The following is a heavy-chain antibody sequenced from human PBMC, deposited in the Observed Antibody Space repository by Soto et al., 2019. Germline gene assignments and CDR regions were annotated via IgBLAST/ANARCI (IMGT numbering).Heavy chain of an antibody. CDR3: AKDLREYSSSFDAFDI. V-gene: IGHV3-30*18. D-gene: IGHD6-6*01. CDR1: GFTFSRYG. Sequence: GGSLRLSCAASGFTFSRYGMHWVRQAPGKGPEWVAVISYDGSNKYYADSVRGRFTISRDNTKNTLYLQMNSLRAEDTAVYYCAKDLREYSSSFDAFDIWGQGTMVTVSS. J-gene: IGHJ3*02. CDR2: ISYDGSNK.